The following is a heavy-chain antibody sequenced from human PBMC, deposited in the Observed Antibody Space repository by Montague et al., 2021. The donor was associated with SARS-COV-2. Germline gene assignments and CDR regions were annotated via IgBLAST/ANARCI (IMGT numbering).Heavy chain of an antibody. CDR3: ASSPLRTSGANWYDKYFQH. J-gene: IGHJ1*01. CDR2: IEYSGST. D-gene: IGHD1-1*01. CDR1: GYSISSGYY. V-gene: IGHV4-38-2*02. Sequence: SETRSLTCIVSGYSISSGYYWGWVRQTPGKGLEWLGFIEYSGSTYYNPSLKTRVTMSLDTSKNQFSLKLTSLTAADTAVYSGASSPLRTSGANWYDKYFQHWGQGTRVPVSS.